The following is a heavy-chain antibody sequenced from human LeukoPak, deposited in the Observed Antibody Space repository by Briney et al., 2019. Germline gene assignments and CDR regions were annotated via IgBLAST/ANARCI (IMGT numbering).Heavy chain of an antibody. CDR3: AKYSGSYYFDY. J-gene: IGHJ4*02. Sequence: PGGSLRLSCAASGFNVSSNYMSWVRQAPGKGLEWVSAISGSGGSTYYADSVKGRFTISRDNSKNTLYLQMNSLRAEDTAVYYCAKYSGSYYFDYWGQGTLVTVSS. CDR1: GFNVSSNY. D-gene: IGHD1-26*01. V-gene: IGHV3-23*01. CDR2: ISGSGGST.